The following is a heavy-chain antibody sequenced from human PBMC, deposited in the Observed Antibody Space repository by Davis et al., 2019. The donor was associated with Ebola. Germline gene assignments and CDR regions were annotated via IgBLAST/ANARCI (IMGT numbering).Heavy chain of an antibody. V-gene: IGHV3-30-3*01. CDR1: GLSFRNYA. CDR2: ISPNDNKD. J-gene: IGHJ5*02. D-gene: IGHD3-16*01. CDR3: AKDGGNQMSTHNWFDT. Sequence: GESLKISCVASGLSFRNYAMHWVRQAPGRGLEWVALISPNDNKDYYADSVKGRFTISRDISKSTLFMEMNSLTAEDTAVYYCAKDGGNQMSTHNWFDTWGQGTLVTVSS.